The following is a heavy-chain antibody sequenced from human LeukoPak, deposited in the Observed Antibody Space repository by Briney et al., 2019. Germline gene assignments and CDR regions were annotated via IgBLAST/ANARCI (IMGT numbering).Heavy chain of an antibody. CDR3: AKENWGKTAFDY. CDR2: IDGAGTGS. J-gene: IGHJ4*02. V-gene: IGHV3-23*01. D-gene: IGHD7-27*01. CDR1: GFTFNSYA. Sequence: PGGSLRLSCAASGFTFNSYAMSWVRQAPGKGLEWVSNIDGAGTGSNYADSVKGRFTISRDNAKNTLYLQMSSLRVEDTAIYFCAKENWGKTAFDYWGQGTLVTVSS.